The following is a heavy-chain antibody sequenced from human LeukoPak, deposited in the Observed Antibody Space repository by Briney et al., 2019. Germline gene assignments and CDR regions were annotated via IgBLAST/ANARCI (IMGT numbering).Heavy chain of an antibody. V-gene: IGHV4-39*01. Sequence: PGGSLRLSCAASGFTFSNYWMSWVRQPPGKGLEWIGSIYYSGYTYYNPSLKSRVTISVDTSKNQFSLKLSSVTAADTAVYYCARRSFTDDSSGPLGWFDPWGQGTLVTGSS. CDR3: ARRSFTDDSSGPLGWFDP. CDR1: GFTFSNYW. J-gene: IGHJ5*02. CDR2: IYYSGYT. D-gene: IGHD3-22*01.